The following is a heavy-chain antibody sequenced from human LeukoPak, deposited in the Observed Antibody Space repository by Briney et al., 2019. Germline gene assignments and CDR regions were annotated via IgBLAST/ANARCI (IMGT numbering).Heavy chain of an antibody. CDR3: AKDMGAGYYYDSSGYLFDY. CDR2: ISWNSGSI. D-gene: IGHD3-22*01. J-gene: IGHJ4*02. CDR1: GFTFDDYA. Sequence: GGSLRLSCAASGFTFDDYAIHWVRQAPGKGLEWVSGISWNSGSIGYADSVKGRFTISRDNAKNSLYLQMNSLRAEDTALYYCAKDMGAGYYYDSSGYLFDYWGQGTLVTVSS. V-gene: IGHV3-9*01.